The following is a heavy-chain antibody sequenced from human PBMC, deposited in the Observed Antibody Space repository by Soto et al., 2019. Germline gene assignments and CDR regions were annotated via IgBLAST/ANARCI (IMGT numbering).Heavy chain of an antibody. Sequence: QLQLQESGPGLVKPSETLSLICSVSGVSIGSTNHYWDWIRQPPGKGFEWIGIVHYTGQTYYNPPPKSRVSVSADTSQNQFPPRLTSVTAADTSVYYCARLPDVRVREFYFDYWGQGTLVTGSS. J-gene: IGHJ4*02. CDR3: ARLPDVRVREFYFDY. CDR1: GVSIGSTNHY. CDR2: VHYTGQT. D-gene: IGHD3-10*01. V-gene: IGHV4-39*01.